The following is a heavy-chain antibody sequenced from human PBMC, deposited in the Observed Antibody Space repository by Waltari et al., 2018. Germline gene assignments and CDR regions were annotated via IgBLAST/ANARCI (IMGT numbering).Heavy chain of an antibody. CDR2: IWYDGSNK. D-gene: IGHD3-10*01. J-gene: IGHJ2*01. V-gene: IGHV3-30*18. CDR3: AKEGVGRYFDL. Sequence: QVQLVESGGGVVQHGRSLRLSCAASGFTFSSYGLQWVRQAPGKGREWWAVIWYDGSNKYYADSVKGRFTISRDNSKNTLYLQMNSLRAEDTAMYYCAKEGVGRYFDLWGRGTLVTVSS. CDR1: GFTFSSYG.